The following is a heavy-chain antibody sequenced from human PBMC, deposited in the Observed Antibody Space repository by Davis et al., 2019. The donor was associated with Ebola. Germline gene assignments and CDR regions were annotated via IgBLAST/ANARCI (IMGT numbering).Heavy chain of an antibody. V-gene: IGHV1-58*01. D-gene: IGHD3-22*01. CDR3: AAAPVYDSSGYYRGDYFDY. J-gene: IGHJ4*02. Sequence: SVKVSCKASGFTFTSSAVQWVRQARGQRLEWIGWIVVGSGNTNYAQKFQERVTITRDMSTSTAYMELSSLRSEDTAVYYCAAAPVYDSSGYYRGDYFDYWGQGTLVTVSS. CDR2: IVVGSGNT. CDR1: GFTFTSSA.